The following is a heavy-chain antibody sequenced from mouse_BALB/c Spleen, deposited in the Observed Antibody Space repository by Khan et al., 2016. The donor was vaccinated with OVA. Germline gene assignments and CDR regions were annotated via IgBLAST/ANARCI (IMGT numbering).Heavy chain of an antibody. CDR3: ARQPYYHYNIMDY. V-gene: IGHV2-6-1*01. CDR1: GFSLTNYG. CDR2: IWSDGST. J-gene: IGHJ4*01. Sequence: VQLKESGPGLVAPSQSLSITCTISGFSLTNYGVHWVRQPPGKGLEWLVVIWSDGSTTYNSALKSRLTISKDKSESQVFLKMNSLQTDDTAMYFCARQPYYHYNIMDYWGQGTSVTVSS. D-gene: IGHD2-10*01.